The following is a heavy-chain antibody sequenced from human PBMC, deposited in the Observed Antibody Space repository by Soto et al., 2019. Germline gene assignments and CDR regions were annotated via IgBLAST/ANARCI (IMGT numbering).Heavy chain of an antibody. V-gene: IGHV1-2*02. D-gene: IGHD3-3*01. CDR3: ARVRMPILGGAMGNNWFDT. Sequence: ASVKVSCKAAGYIFSDYYIHWVRQAPGQGLEWMGWINPKSGASDYAQKFQGRVTMTRDTSISTVYMDLSRLRTDDTAVYYCARVRMPILGGAMGNNWFDTWGQGTLVTVXS. J-gene: IGHJ5*02. CDR1: GYIFSDYY. CDR2: INPKSGAS.